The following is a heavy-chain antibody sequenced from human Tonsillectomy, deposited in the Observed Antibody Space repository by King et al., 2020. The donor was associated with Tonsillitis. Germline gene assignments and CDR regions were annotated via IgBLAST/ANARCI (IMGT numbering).Heavy chain of an antibody. V-gene: IGHV3-33*08. CDR2: IWYDGSNK. CDR3: ARDWRRAVAASGAFDI. D-gene: IGHD6-19*01. Sequence: VQLVESGGGVVQPGRSLRLSCAASGFTFSSYGMHWVRPAPGKGLEWVAVIWYDGSNKYYADSVKGRFTISRANSKNTLYLQMNSLRAEDTAVYYCARDWRRAVAASGAFDIWGQGTMVTVSS. J-gene: IGHJ3*02. CDR1: GFTFSSYG.